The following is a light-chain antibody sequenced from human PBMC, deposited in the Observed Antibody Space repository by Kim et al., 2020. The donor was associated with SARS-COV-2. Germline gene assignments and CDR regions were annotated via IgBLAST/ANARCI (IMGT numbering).Light chain of an antibody. J-gene: IGKJ4*01. CDR3: QQRSNWPLT. V-gene: IGKV3-11*01. CDR1: EGIGGQ. CDR2: DTS. Sequence: LSPGDGATLSCRASEGIGGQLGWYQQKPGQAPRLLIFDTSKRAAGIPARFSGSGSETDFTLTISSLEPEDFAVYFCQQRSNWPLTFGGGIKVDIK.